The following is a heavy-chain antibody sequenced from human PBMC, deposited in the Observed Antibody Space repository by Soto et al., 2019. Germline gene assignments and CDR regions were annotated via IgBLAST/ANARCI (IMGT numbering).Heavy chain of an antibody. CDR2: INHSGST. Sequence: QVQLQQWGAGLLKPSETLSLTCAVYGGSFSSYYWSWIRQPPGKGLEWIGEINHSGSTNYNPSLKSRLTISVDTSRNQFSLKLSSVTAADTAVYYCARGLAVAGTYWCQGTLVTVSS. V-gene: IGHV4-34*01. CDR1: GGSFSSYY. CDR3: ARGLAVAGTY. D-gene: IGHD6-19*01. J-gene: IGHJ4*02.